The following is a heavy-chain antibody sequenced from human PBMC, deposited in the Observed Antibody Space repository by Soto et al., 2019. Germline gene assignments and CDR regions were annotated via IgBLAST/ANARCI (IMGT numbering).Heavy chain of an antibody. CDR1: GASIGAHY. V-gene: IGHV4-59*11. CDR2: ISYTGIT. J-gene: IGHJ5*02. Sequence: QLLLQESGPGLVKPSETLSLTCNVSGASIGAHYWHWIRQSPGKGLEWIGYISYTGITRYNLSVSSRASISVDTSKNQLSLTLTSVTAADTAVYYCASDRNGVYYFDPWCQGTLVTVSS. D-gene: IGHD2-8*01. CDR3: ASDRNGVYYFDP.